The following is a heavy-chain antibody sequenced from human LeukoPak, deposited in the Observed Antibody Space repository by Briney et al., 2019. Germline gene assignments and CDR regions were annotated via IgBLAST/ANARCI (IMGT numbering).Heavy chain of an antibody. CDR2: INHSGST. D-gene: IGHD4-17*01. Sequence: SETLSLTCAVYGGSFSGYYWSWIRQPPGKGLEWIGEINHSGSTNYNPSLKSRVTISVDTSKNQFSLKLSSVTAADTAVYYCAISGVGDHGDYDYRGQGTLVTVSS. CDR3: AISGVGDHGDYDY. V-gene: IGHV4-34*01. J-gene: IGHJ4*02. CDR1: GGSFSGYY.